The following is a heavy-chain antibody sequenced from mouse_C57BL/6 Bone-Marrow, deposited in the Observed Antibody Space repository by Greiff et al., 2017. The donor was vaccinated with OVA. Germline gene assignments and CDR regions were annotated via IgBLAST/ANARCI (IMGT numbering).Heavy chain of an antibody. CDR3: ASGAWFAY. V-gene: IGHV1-39*01. CDR2: IYPNYGTT. CDR1: GYSFTDYN. J-gene: IGHJ3*01. Sequence: VQLQQSGPELVKPGASVKISCKASGYSFTDYNMNWVKQSNGQSLEWIGVIYPNYGTTSYNQKFKGKAAVIVDQSSSTAYMQLNSLTSEDSAVYYYASGAWFAYWGQGTLVTVSA.